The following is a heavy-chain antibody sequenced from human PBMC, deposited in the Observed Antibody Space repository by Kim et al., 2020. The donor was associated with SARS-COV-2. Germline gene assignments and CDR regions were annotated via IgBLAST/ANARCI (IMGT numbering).Heavy chain of an antibody. CDR3: ARAQSGYTSSYDS. D-gene: IGHD5-18*01. Sequence: YPDSMKGRFTISRDNSKSTLYLQMNSLSAEDTAVYYCARAQSGYTSSYDSWGQGTLITVSS. V-gene: IGHV3-30*01. J-gene: IGHJ4*02.